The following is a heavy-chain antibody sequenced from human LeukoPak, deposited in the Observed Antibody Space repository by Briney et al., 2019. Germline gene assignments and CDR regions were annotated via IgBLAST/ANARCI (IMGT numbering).Heavy chain of an antibody. V-gene: IGHV3-23*01. CDR1: GFTFSSHA. Sequence: GGSLRLSCAASGFTFSSHAMNWVRQPPGKGLDWVSSIDKSGDGAFYADSVKGRFTISRDNSKNTLYLQMNSLRAEDTAVYYCAKETYSSSSWLDYWGQGTLVTVSS. CDR2: IDKSGDGA. CDR3: AKETYSSSSWLDY. D-gene: IGHD6-6*01. J-gene: IGHJ4*02.